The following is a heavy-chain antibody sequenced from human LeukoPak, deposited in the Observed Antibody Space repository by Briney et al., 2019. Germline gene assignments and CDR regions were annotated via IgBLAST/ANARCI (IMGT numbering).Heavy chain of an antibody. J-gene: IGHJ4*02. CDR3: ARSLRFLEWSSFDY. Sequence: PGRSLRLSCAASGFTFSSYTMNWVRQAPGKGLEWVSSISSSSNYIYYADSVKGRFTISRDNAKNSLYLQMNTLRDADTAVYYCARSLRFLEWSSFDYGGQGILVTVS. D-gene: IGHD3-3*01. V-gene: IGHV3-21*01. CDR1: GFTFSSYT. CDR2: ISSSSNYI.